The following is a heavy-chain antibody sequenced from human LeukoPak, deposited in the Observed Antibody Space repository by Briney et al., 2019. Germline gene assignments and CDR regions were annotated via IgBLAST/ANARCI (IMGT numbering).Heavy chain of an antibody. CDR1: GFTFSIYW. CDR3: ARDTGSNYDFWSGYSN. V-gene: IGHV3-7*01. D-gene: IGHD3-3*01. J-gene: IGHJ4*02. CDR2: IKQDGSEK. Sequence: PGGSLRLSCAASGFTFSIYWMSWVRQAPGKGLEWVANIKQDGSEKYYVDSVKGRFTISRDNAKNSLYLQMNSLRAEDTAVYYCARDTGSNYDFWSGYSNWGQGTLVTVSS.